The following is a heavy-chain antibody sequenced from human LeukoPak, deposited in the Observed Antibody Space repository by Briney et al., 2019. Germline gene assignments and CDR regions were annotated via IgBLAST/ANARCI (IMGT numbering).Heavy chain of an antibody. V-gene: IGHV3-53*01. J-gene: IGHJ4*02. D-gene: IGHD1-26*01. Sequence: GGSLRLSCASSGFTVSSNYMSWVRQAPGKGLEWVSVIYSGGSTYYADYVKGRLTISKDNSKNTLYLQMNSLRAEDTAVYYCARGSQGDPAFDYWGQGTLVTVSS. CDR1: GFTVSSNY. CDR3: ARGSQGDPAFDY. CDR2: IYSGGST.